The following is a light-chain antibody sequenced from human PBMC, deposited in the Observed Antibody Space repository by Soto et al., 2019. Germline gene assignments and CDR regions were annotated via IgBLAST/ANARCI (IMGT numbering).Light chain of an antibody. CDR2: GNN. V-gene: IGLV1-40*01. J-gene: IGLJ1*01. CDR1: SSNIGAGYD. Sequence: QSVLTQPPSVSGAPGQRDTISCTGNSSNIGAGYDVHWNQQLPGTAHKLLIYGNNNRPSGVPDRFSGSKSGTSASLAVTVLQAEDEADYYCQSYATGLSVLYVFGTGTKVTVL. CDR3: QSYATGLSVLYV.